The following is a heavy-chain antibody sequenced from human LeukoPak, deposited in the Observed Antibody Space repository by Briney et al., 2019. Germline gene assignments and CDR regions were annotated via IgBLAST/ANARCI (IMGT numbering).Heavy chain of an antibody. CDR1: GGSIGSYY. D-gene: IGHD1-14*01. CDR3: ATPGKNFPEPWAFDI. Sequence: PSETLSLTCTVSGGSIGSYYWSWIRQPPGKGLEWIGYIYYSGSTNYNPSLKSRVTISVDTSKNQFSLKLSSVTAADTAVYYCATPGKNFPEPWAFDIWGQGTMVTVSS. J-gene: IGHJ3*02. CDR2: IYYSGST. V-gene: IGHV4-59*01.